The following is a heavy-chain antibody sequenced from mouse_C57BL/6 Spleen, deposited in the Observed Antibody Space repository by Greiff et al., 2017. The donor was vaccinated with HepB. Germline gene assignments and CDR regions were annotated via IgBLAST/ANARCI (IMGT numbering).Heavy chain of an antibody. J-gene: IGHJ3*01. CDR1: GFTFSDYY. CDR2: ISNGGGST. V-gene: IGHV5-12*01. Sequence: EVKLVESGGGLVQPGGSLKLSCAASGFTFSDYYMYWVRQTPEKRLEWVAYISNGGGSTYYPDTVKGRFTISRDNAKNTLYLQMSRLKSEDTAMYYCARSLTGTRFAYWGQGTLVTVSA. D-gene: IGHD4-1*01. CDR3: ARSLTGTRFAY.